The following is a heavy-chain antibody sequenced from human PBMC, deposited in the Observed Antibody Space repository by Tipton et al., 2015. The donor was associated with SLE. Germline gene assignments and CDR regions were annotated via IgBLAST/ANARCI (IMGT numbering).Heavy chain of an antibody. CDR3: VRHTMIVVD. Sequence: TLSLTCTVSGDSIGSGSYYWNWIRQPAGKGLEWIGHIHTSGATNNNPSLKSRVTISRDTSKNQFSLKLSSVTAADTAVYYCVRHTMIVVDWGQGTLVTVSS. CDR2: IHTSGAT. V-gene: IGHV4-61*09. J-gene: IGHJ4*02. CDR1: GDSIGSGSYY. D-gene: IGHD3-22*01.